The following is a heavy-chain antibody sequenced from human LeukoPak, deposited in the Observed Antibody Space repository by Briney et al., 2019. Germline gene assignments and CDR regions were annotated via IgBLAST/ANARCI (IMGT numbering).Heavy chain of an antibody. CDR1: GGSFSGYY. Sequence: PSETLSLTCAVYGGSFSGYYWSWIRQPPGKGLEWIGYIYYSGSTNYNPSLKSRVTISVDTSKNQFSLKLSSVTAADTAVYYCARVDNYYGSGSLDYWGQGTLVTVSS. V-gene: IGHV4-59*01. J-gene: IGHJ4*02. CDR3: ARVDNYYGSGSLDY. CDR2: IYYSGST. D-gene: IGHD3-10*01.